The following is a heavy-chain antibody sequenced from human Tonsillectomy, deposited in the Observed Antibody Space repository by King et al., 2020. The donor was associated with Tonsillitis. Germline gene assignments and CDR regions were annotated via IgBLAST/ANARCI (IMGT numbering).Heavy chain of an antibody. CDR2: ISYDGNNK. D-gene: IGHD2-21*01. J-gene: IGHJ4*02. V-gene: IGHV3-30*14. CDR1: GFTFRTYA. CDR3: ARGGSMWYFDY. Sequence: VQLVESGGGVVQPGRSLRLSCAASGFTFRTYAIHWVRQAPGKGLEWVAVISYDGNNKYYADSVKDRFTISRDNSKNTLYVQMNSLRAEDTAVYYCARGGSMWYFDYWGQGTLVTVSS.